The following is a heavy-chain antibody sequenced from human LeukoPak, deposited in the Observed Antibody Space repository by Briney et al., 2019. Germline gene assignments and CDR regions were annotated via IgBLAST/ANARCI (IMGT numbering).Heavy chain of an antibody. Sequence: GGSLRLSCAASGFTFSSYNMNWVRQAPGKGLEWVSFISSSSNYIYYTDSVKGRFTISRDNAKNSLFLQMNSLRAEDTAVYYCARGTPTTRDFDYWGQGTLVTVSS. CDR2: ISSSSNYI. J-gene: IGHJ4*02. CDR1: GFTFSSYN. D-gene: IGHD4-11*01. V-gene: IGHV3-21*01. CDR3: ARGTPTTRDFDY.